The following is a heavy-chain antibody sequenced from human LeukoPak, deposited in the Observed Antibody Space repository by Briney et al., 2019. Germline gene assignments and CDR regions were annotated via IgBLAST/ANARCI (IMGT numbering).Heavy chain of an antibody. CDR2: INPSGGST. Sequence: GASVRLSCTASGYTFTSYYMHWVRQAPGQGLEWMGIINPSGGSTSYAEKVQGRVTITRDTSTSTVYMELNSLRSEDTAVYYCAREVVASRGMDVWGQGTTVTVSS. CDR1: GYTFTSYY. CDR3: AREVVASRGMDV. J-gene: IGHJ6*02. D-gene: IGHD5-12*01. V-gene: IGHV1-46*04.